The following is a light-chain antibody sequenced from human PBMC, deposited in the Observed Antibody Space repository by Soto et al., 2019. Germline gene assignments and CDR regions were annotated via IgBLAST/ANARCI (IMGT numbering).Light chain of an antibody. CDR3: ASYAGGKNFYV. CDR1: SSNIGNNA. Sequence: QSVLTQPPSVSEAPRQRVTISCSGSSSNIGNNAVHWYQQLPGKAPKLLIYFDDLLPSGVPDRFSGSKSGNTASLTVSGLQAEDEADYHCASYAGGKNFYVFGTGTKLTVL. V-gene: IGLV1-36*01. J-gene: IGLJ1*01. CDR2: FDD.